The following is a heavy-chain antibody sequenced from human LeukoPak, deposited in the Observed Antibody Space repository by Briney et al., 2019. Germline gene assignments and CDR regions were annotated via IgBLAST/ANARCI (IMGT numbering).Heavy chain of an antibody. J-gene: IGHJ4*02. V-gene: IGHV3-21*01. Sequence: TGGSLRLSCAASGFTFSSYSMNWVRQAPGKGLEWVSSISSSSSYIYYADSVKGRFTISRDNAKNSLYLQMNSLRAEDTAVYYCAVEGVTGTPGDYWGQGTLVTVSS. CDR3: AVEGVTGTPGDY. D-gene: IGHD1-20*01. CDR2: ISSSSSYI. CDR1: GFTFSSYS.